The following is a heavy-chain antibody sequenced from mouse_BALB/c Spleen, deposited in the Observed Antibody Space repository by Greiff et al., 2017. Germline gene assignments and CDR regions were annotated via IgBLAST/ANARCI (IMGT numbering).Heavy chain of an antibody. Sequence: EVQRVESGGGLVKPGGSLKLSCAASGFTFSSYAMSWVRQSPEKRLEWVAEISSGGSYTYYPDTVTGRFTISRDNAKNTLYLEMSSLRSEDTAKYYCARGPRCDEAGDMDDWGQGTSVTVTS. CDR2: ISSGGSYT. V-gene: IGHV5-9-4*01. J-gene: IGHJ4*01. D-gene: IGHD2-14*01. CDR1: GFTFSSYA. CDR3: ARGPRCDEAGDMDD.